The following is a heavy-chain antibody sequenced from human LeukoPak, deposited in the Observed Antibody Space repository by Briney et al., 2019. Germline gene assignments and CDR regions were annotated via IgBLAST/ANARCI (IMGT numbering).Heavy chain of an antibody. Sequence: GASVIVSCKASGYIFINYGITWVRQAPGQGLEWVGWISGYNGNTNYAEKLQGRVTMTRDTSTRTAYLELRSLGSDDTAMYYCARDEVPAANHVDYWGQGTLVTVSS. D-gene: IGHD2-2*01. J-gene: IGHJ4*02. V-gene: IGHV1-18*01. CDR3: ARDEVPAANHVDY. CDR1: GYIFINYG. CDR2: ISGYNGNT.